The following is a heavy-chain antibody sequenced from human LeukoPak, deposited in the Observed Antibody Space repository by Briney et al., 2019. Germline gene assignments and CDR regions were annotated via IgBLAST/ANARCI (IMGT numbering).Heavy chain of an antibody. CDR3: AREYNEFDY. D-gene: IGHD1-14*01. CDR1: GFAFSSYE. J-gene: IGHJ4*02. CDR2: ISGSGSTI. Sequence: GSLRLSCAASGFAFSSYEMNWVRQAPGKGLEWVSYISGSGSTIYYADSVKGRFSISRDNAKNSLYLQMSSLRAEDTAVYYCAREYNEFDYWGQGTLVTVSS. V-gene: IGHV3-48*03.